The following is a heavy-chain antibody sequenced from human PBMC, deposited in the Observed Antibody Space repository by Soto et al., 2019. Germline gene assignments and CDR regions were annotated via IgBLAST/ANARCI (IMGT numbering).Heavy chain of an antibody. J-gene: IGHJ4*02. V-gene: IGHV4-59*01. D-gene: IGHD2-2*01. CDR2: IYYSGST. CDR3: ARADPLVVPAVFDY. Sequence: QVQLQESGPGLVKPSETLSLTCTVSGGSISSYYWSWIRQPPGKGLEWIGYIYYSGSTNYNPSLKSRVTISVDTSKNQFSLKLSSVTAADTAVYYCARADPLVVPAVFDYWGQGTLVTVSS. CDR1: GGSISSYY.